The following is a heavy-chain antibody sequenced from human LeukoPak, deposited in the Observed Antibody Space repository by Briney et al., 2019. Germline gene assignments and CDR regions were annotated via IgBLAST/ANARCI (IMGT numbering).Heavy chain of an antibody. CDR1: GGSISGSSYY. CDR3: ARGGSYDYYDSSGYAEGDAFDI. D-gene: IGHD3-22*01. CDR2: IYYSGIT. J-gene: IGHJ3*02. Sequence: PSETLSLTCTVSGGSISGSSYYWVWIRQPPGKGLEWIGNIYYSGITYSNPSLKSRVTISVDTSKNQFSLKLSSVTAADTAVYYCARGGSYDYYDSSGYAEGDAFDIWGQGTMVTVSS. V-gene: IGHV4-39*01.